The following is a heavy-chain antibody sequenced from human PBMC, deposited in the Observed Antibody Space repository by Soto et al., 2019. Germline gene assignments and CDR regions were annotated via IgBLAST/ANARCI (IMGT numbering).Heavy chain of an antibody. Sequence: GESLKISCAASGFTFSSYSMNWVRQAPGKGLEWVSSISSSSSYIYYADSVKGRFTISRDNAKNSLYLQMNSLRAEDTAVYYCAREWIMVRGVNDYWGQGTLVTVSS. CDR2: ISSSSSYI. CDR3: AREWIMVRGVNDY. CDR1: GFTFSSYS. V-gene: IGHV3-21*01. D-gene: IGHD3-10*01. J-gene: IGHJ4*02.